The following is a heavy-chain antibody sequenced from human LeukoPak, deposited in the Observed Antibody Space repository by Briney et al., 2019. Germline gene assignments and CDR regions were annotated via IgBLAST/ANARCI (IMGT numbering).Heavy chain of an antibody. Sequence: PGGSLRLSCAASGFTFSSYAMSWVRQAPGKGLEWVSAIGGSGGSTYYADSVKGRFTISRDNSKNTLYLQMNSLRAEDTAVYYCAKIYGYYDSSDYWGQGTLVTVSS. CDR2: IGGSGGST. CDR1: GFTFSSYA. D-gene: IGHD3-22*01. J-gene: IGHJ4*02. CDR3: AKIYGYYDSSDY. V-gene: IGHV3-23*01.